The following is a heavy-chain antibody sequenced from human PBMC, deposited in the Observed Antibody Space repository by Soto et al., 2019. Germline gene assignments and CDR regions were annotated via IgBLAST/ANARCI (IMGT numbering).Heavy chain of an antibody. CDR3: ARDLLGYCGTDCDPLSV. Sequence: RLLPGKGLEWIGYIYNTGSTVYNPSLKSRVTISFDTAKNQCPLKQSAVTAAETAVYYGARDLLGYCGTDCDPLSVWGQGTTVPVSS. D-gene: IGHD2-21*02. V-gene: IGHV4-59*01. J-gene: IGHJ3*01. CDR2: IYNTGST.